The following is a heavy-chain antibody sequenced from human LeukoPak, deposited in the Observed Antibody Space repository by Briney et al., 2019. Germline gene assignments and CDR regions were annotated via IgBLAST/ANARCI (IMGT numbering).Heavy chain of an antibody. CDR1: GYTFTSYA. V-gene: IGHV1-69*05. CDR2: IIPIFGTA. Sequence: SVKVSCKASGYTFTSYAISWVRQAPGQGLEWMGGIIPIFGTANYAQKFQGRVTITTDESTSTAYMELSSLRSEDTAVYYCAREGVCSSTSCYTSYFDPWGQGTLVTVSS. D-gene: IGHD2-2*02. J-gene: IGHJ5*02. CDR3: AREGVCSSTSCYTSYFDP.